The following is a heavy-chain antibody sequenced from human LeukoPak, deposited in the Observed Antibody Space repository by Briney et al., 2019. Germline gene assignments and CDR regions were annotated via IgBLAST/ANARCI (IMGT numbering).Heavy chain of an antibody. J-gene: IGHJ4*02. Sequence: AGRSLRLSCAASGFTFSSYGMHWVRQAPGKGLEWVANIKQVGSEKNYVDSVKGRFTISRDNAKNSLYLQMNSLRAEDTAVYYCARDTYYDFWSGYYSGGLDYGGQGTLVTVSS. CDR2: IKQVGSEK. D-gene: IGHD3-3*01. V-gene: IGHV3-7*01. CDR1: GFTFSSYG. CDR3: ARDTYYDFWSGYYSGGLDY.